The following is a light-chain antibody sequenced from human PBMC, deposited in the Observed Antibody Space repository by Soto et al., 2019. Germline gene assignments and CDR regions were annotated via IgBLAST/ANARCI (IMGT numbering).Light chain of an antibody. CDR2: DNN. V-gene: IGLV1-51*01. CDR3: GTWDSSLSAVV. Sequence: QSVLTQPPSVSAAPGQKVTISCSGSSSNIGNNYVSWYQQLPETAPKLLIYDNNKRPSGIPDRFSGSKSGTSATLGITGFQTGDEADYYCGTWDSSLSAVVFGGGTKLTVL. J-gene: IGLJ2*01. CDR1: SSNIGNNY.